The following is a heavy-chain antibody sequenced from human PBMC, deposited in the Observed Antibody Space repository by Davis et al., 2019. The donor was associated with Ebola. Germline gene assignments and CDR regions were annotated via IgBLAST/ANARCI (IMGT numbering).Heavy chain of an antibody. Sequence: GESLKISCAASGFTFSSYAMHWVRQAPGKGLEWVSVISGRGTTIYYADSVKGRFTISRDNAKNSLYLQMNSLRAEDTAVYYCTLSSQLVDYWGQGTLVTVSS. D-gene: IGHD3-16*02. V-gene: IGHV3-48*04. J-gene: IGHJ4*02. CDR2: ISGRGTTI. CDR3: TLSSQLVDY. CDR1: GFTFSSYA.